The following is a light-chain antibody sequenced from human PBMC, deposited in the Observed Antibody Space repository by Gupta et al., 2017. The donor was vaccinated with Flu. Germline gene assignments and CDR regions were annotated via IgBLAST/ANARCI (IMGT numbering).Light chain of an antibody. CDR2: DVS. V-gene: IGLV2-11*01. CDR3: CSYAGTYTLV. J-gene: IGLJ2*01. Sequence: SRDVSIDNYVSWYQQHPGKAPRVMIYDVSKRPSGVPDRFSGSKSGNTASLTISGLQAEDGADYYCCSYAGTYTLVFGGGTKLTVL. CDR1: SRDVSIDNY.